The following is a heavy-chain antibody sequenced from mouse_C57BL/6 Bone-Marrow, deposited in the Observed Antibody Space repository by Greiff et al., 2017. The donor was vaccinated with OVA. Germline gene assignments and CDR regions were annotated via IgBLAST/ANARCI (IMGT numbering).Heavy chain of an antibody. CDR2: ILPRSGNT. CDR3: ARGGVYDGSSYRYFDV. Sequence: QVQLQQSGAELARPGASVKLSCKASGYTFTSYGISWVKQRTGPGLEWIGEILPRSGNTYYNEKFKGKATLTADTSSSTAYMELRSLTSEDYAVYIWARGGVYDGSSYRYFDVWGTGTTVTVSS. CDR1: GYTFTSYG. J-gene: IGHJ1*03. V-gene: IGHV1-81*01. D-gene: IGHD1-1*01.